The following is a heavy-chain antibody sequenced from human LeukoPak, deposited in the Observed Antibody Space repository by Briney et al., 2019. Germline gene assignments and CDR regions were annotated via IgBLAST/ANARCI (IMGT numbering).Heavy chain of an antibody. J-gene: IGHJ4*02. D-gene: IGHD3-22*01. V-gene: IGHV1-46*01. CDR2: INPSGGST. CDR3: ARDLGFNYDSSGYYDFDY. CDR1: GYTFTSYY. Sequence: ASVKVSCKASGYTFTSYYMHWVRQAPGQGLEWMGIINPSGGSTSYAQKLQGRVTMTRDTSTSTVYMELSSLRSEDTAVYYCARDLGFNYDSSGYYDFDYWGQGTLVTVSS.